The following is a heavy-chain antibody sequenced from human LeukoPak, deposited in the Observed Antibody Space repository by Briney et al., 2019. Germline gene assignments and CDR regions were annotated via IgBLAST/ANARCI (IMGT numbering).Heavy chain of an antibody. CDR1: GFTFSSYW. CDR2: INSDGSST. V-gene: IGHV3-74*01. Sequence: GGSLRLSCAASGFTFSSYWMHWVRQAPGKGLVWVSRINSDGSSTSYADSVKGRFTISRDNAKNTLYLQMNSLRAENTAVYYCARRYCSSTSCYRYYYYMDVWGKGTTVTVSS. D-gene: IGHD2-2*01. J-gene: IGHJ6*03. CDR3: ARRYCSSTSCYRYYYYMDV.